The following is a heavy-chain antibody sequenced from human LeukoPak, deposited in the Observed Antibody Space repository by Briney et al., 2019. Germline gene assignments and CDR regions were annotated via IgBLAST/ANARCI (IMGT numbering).Heavy chain of an antibody. D-gene: IGHD3-16*01. CDR3: GRVEIANTRGYYYYMDV. CDR1: GGSISSYY. J-gene: IGHJ6*03. Sequence: PSETLSLTCTVSGGSISSYYWSWIRQPSGKGREWIGRIYTSGSTNYNPSLKSRVTMSVDTSKNQFTLKLSSVTAADTAVYYCGRVEIANTRGYYYYMDVWGKGTTVTVSS. CDR2: IYTSGST. V-gene: IGHV4-4*07.